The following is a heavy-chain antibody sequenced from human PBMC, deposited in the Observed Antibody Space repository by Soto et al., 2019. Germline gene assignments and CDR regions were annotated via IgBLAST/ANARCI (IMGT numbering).Heavy chain of an antibody. J-gene: IGHJ3*02. V-gene: IGHV1-69*06. CDR3: ARAFFGGVIVDAFDI. CDR2: IIPIFGTA. Sequence: GASVKVSCTASGGTFTSYAISWVRQAPGKGLEWMGGIIPIFGTANYAQKFQGRVTITADKSTSTAYMELSSLRSEDTAVYYCARAFFGGVIVDAFDIWGQGTMVTVSS. D-gene: IGHD3-3*01. CDR1: GGTFTSYA.